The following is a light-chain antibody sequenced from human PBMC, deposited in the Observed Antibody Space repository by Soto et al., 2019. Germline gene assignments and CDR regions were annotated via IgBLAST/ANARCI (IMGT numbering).Light chain of an antibody. CDR1: ESVSTN. V-gene: IGKV3-15*01. J-gene: IGKJ1*01. Sequence: EIVMTQSPVTLSVSPGERATLSCRASESVSTNVAWYQKKPGQAPRLLINGATSRATGIPARFSGSGSGTDFTLTISSLQPEDFAVYYCQQYHNWPPWTFGQGTKVDIK. CDR3: QQYHNWPPWT. CDR2: GAT.